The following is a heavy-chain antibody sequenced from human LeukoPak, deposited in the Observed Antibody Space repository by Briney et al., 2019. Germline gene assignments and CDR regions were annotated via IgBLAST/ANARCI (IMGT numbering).Heavy chain of an antibody. Sequence: GESLKISCKGSGYSFTSYWIGWARQLPGKGLEWMGIIYPGDSDTRYSPSFQGQVTISADKSISTAYLQWSSLKASDTAMYYCARGVDYDSSGSPPLDYWGQGTLVTVSS. V-gene: IGHV5-51*01. CDR2: IYPGDSDT. CDR1: GYSFTSYW. J-gene: IGHJ4*02. D-gene: IGHD3-22*01. CDR3: ARGVDYDSSGSPPLDY.